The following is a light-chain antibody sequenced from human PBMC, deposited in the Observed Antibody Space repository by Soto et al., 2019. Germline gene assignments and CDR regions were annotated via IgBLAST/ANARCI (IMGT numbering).Light chain of an antibody. V-gene: IGLV2-23*01. CDR2: EGS. J-gene: IGLJ2*01. CDR1: SSNVGRHNL. Sequence: QSALTQPASVSGSPGQSITVSCTGTSSNVGRHNLVLWYQQHPGKAPKVIIYEGSKLPPGDSNRFSGSKSGNTASLTIAGLQAEDEADYCCCYYGVTRTFLFGGGTKLTVL. CDR3: CYYGVTRTFL.